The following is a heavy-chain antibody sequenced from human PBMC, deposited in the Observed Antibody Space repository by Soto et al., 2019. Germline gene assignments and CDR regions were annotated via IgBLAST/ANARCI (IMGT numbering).Heavy chain of an antibody. CDR3: ARDRWSDVVVGATIDY. V-gene: IGHV3-64*01. Sequence: GGSLRLSCAASGFTFSTYAMHWVRQAPGKGLEYVSAISNNGGSTYYASSLKDRFTISRDNSKSTLYLQMGSLRAEDMAVYYCARDRWSDVVVGATIDYWGQGTLVTVSS. CDR2: ISNNGGST. D-gene: IGHD2-15*01. J-gene: IGHJ4*02. CDR1: GFTFSTYA.